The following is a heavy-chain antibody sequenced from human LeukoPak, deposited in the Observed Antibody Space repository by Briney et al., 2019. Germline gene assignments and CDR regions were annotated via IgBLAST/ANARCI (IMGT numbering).Heavy chain of an antibody. CDR3: ARGRWLQNFDD. CDR1: GFTFSSYA. V-gene: IGHV3-23*01. D-gene: IGHD5-24*01. Sequence: GGSLRLSCAASGFTFSSYAMSWVRQAPGKGLEWVSAISGSGGSTYYADSVKGRFTISRDNSKNTLYLQMNSLRPEDTAVYYCARGRWLQNFDDWGQGTLVTVSS. CDR2: ISGSGGST. J-gene: IGHJ4*02.